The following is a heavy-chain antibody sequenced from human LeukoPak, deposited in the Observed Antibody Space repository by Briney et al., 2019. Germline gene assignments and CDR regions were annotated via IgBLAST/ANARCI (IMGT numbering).Heavy chain of an antibody. V-gene: IGHV4-34*01. D-gene: IGHD6-13*01. CDR1: GGSISSYY. J-gene: IGHJ4*02. CDR3: ARIWQQLVFDY. Sequence: SETLSLTCTVSGGSISSYYWNWIRQPAGKGLEWIGEINHSGSTNYNPSLKSRVTISVDTSKNQFSLKLSSVTAADTAVYYCARIWQQLVFDYWGQGTLVTVSS. CDR2: INHSGST.